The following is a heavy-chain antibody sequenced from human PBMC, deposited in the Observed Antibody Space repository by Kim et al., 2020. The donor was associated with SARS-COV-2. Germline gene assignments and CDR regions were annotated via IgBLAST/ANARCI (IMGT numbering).Heavy chain of an antibody. CDR3: ARFSLGTGTNIVVVPAAFPWYFDL. J-gene: IGHJ2*01. CDR2: INHSGST. D-gene: IGHD2-2*01. Sequence: SETLSLTCAVYGGSFSGYYWSWIRQPPGKGLEWIGEINHSGSTNYNPSLKSRVTISVDTSKNQFSLKLSSVTAADTAVYYCARFSLGTGTNIVVVPAAFPWYFDLWGRRTLVTVSS. CDR1: GGSFSGYY. V-gene: IGHV4-34*01.